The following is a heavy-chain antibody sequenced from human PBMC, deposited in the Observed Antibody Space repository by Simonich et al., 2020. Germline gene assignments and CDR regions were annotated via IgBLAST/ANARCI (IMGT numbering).Heavy chain of an antibody. J-gene: IGHJ4*02. CDR2: IRGSGGST. CDR1: GFTFSSYA. V-gene: IGHV3-23*01. D-gene: IGHD1-7*01. CDR3: AKRSGVSITGTFDY. Sequence: EVQLLEPGGGLVQPGGSLRLSCAASGFTFSSYAMSWVRQAPGKGLEWVSDIRGSGGSTYYADSVKGRFTSSRDNSKNTLYLQMNSLRAEDTAVYYCAKRSGVSITGTFDYWGQGTLVTVSS.